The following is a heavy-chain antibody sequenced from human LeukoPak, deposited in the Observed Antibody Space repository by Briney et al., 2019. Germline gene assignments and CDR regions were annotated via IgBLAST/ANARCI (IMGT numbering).Heavy chain of an antibody. CDR1: GFTVSSNY. CDR3: ARDGVGGFDY. V-gene: IGHV3-53*04. Sequence: GGSLRLSCAAPGFTVSSNYMSWVRQAPGKGLEWVSIIYGGGSTYYADSVMGRFTISRHSSKNTLYLQMNSLRPEDTAVYYCARDGVGGFDYWGQGTLVTVSS. D-gene: IGHD1-26*01. J-gene: IGHJ4*02. CDR2: IYGGGST.